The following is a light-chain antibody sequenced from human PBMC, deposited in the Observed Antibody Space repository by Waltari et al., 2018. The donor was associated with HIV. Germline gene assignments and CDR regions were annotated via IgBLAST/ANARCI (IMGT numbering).Light chain of an antibody. CDR3: AAWDDSLSVV. Sequence: QSVLTQPPSASGTPGQRVTISCSGSSSNIGKNYVYWYQQLPGAAPKLLIDRNNRRPAGVPDRFSGSKSGTSASLAISGLRSEDEADYYCAAWDDSLSVVFGGGTKLTVL. CDR2: RNN. J-gene: IGLJ2*01. CDR1: SSNIGKNY. V-gene: IGLV1-47*01.